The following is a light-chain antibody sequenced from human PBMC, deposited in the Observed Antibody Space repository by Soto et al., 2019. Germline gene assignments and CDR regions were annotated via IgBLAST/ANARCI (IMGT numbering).Light chain of an antibody. V-gene: IGLV2-23*01. J-gene: IGLJ2*01. CDR2: EGS. CDR3: CSYAGSSNPLVV. Sequence: QSALTQPASVSGSPGQSITISCTGTSSDVGSYNLVSWYQQHPGKAPKLMIYEGSKRPSGVSNRFSGSKSGNTASLTISGLQAEDEADYYCCSYAGSSNPLVVFGGGTKLTVL. CDR1: SSDVGSYNL.